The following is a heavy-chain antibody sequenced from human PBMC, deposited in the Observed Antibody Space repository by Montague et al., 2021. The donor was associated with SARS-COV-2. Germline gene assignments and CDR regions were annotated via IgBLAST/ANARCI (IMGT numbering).Heavy chain of an antibody. CDR1: GFDFFHFD. J-gene: IGHJ4*02. CDR3: ATNKYCTLHDCLHGRHYFDH. CDR2: ISNSGVTI. V-gene: IGHV3-48*03. Sequence: SLRLSCVASGFDFFHFDIAWFRQAPARGLEWISDISNSGVTIWYADSLKGRFTISRDNIQNTLYLQMNSLRAEDTAVYYCATNKYCTLHDCLHGRHYFDHXGQGTLVTVSS. D-gene: IGHD2-8*01.